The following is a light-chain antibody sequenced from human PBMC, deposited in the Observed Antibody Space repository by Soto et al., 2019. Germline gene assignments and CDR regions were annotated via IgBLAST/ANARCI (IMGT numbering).Light chain of an antibody. J-gene: IGLJ3*02. Sequence: QSVLTQPPSVSGAPGHTGTLSCAGGSSNIGAGYDVHWYQQLPGTAPKLLIYGSLKRPSGVPDRFFGSKSGPSASLAITGLQAEDEAYYYCQSYDSSLTGGVFGGGTKLTV. CDR2: GSL. CDR3: QSYDSSLTGGV. V-gene: IGLV1-40*01. CDR1: SSNIGAGYD.